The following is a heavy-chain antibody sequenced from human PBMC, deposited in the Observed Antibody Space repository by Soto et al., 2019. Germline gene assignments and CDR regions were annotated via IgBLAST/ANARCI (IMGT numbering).Heavy chain of an antibody. CDR1: GVPFSGYW. CDR3: AKASVWYPYFDS. J-gene: IGHJ4*02. Sequence: GGSMRLSCTAAGVPFSGYWMSWVRQAPGKGLEWVSSITYTGVSTYYVDSVKGRFTISRDNSKDTLYLQMNSLRAEDTAIYYCAKASVWYPYFDSWGQGTLVTVSS. CDR2: ITYTGVST. V-gene: IGHV3-23*01. D-gene: IGHD6-13*01.